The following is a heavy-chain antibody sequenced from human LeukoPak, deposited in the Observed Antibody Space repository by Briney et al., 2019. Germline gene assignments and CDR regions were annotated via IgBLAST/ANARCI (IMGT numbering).Heavy chain of an antibody. CDR2: INPNSGGT. CDR3: AREKPSDFWSGYYSALDY. D-gene: IGHD3-3*01. CDR1: GYTFTGYY. Sequence: PAASVTVSCKASGYTFTGYYMHWVRQAPGQGLEWMGWINPNSGGTNYAQKFQGRVTMTRDTSISTAYMELSRLRSDDTAVYYCAREKPSDFWSGYYSALDYWGRGTLVTVSS. V-gene: IGHV1-2*02. J-gene: IGHJ4*02.